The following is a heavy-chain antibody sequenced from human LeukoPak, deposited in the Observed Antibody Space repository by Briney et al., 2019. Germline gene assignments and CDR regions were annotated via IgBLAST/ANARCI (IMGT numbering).Heavy chain of an antibody. D-gene: IGHD3-3*01. CDR1: GFTFSSYW. CDR2: ISYDGSNK. CDR3: ARDGVLNDFWSGYYINWFDP. J-gene: IGHJ5*02. Sequence: GGSLRLSCAASGFTFSSYWMSWVRQAPGKGLEWVAVISYDGSNKYYADSVKGQFTISRDNSKNTLYLQMNSLRAEDTAVYYCARDGVLNDFWSGYYINWFDPWGQGTLVTVSS. V-gene: IGHV3-30-3*01.